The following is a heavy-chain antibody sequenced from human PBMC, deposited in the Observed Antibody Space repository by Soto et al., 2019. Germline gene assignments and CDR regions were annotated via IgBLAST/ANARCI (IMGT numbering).Heavy chain of an antibody. D-gene: IGHD2-21*02. CDR3: AKGFIVVVTVLRPDDAFDV. J-gene: IGHJ3*01. V-gene: IGHV3-23*01. CDR1: GFSFSTYA. CDR2: ISGGGGST. Sequence: EVQLLESGGGLVQPGGSLRLSCAASGFSFSTYAINWVRLAPGKGLEWVSGISGGGGSTYYADSVKGRFTIFRDTSKNTVFLQMNSLRADDTAVYYCAKGFIVVVTVLRPDDAFDVWGQGTMVTVSS.